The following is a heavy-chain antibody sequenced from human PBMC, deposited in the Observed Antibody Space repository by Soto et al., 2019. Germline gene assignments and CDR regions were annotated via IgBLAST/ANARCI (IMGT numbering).Heavy chain of an antibody. V-gene: IGHV3-74*01. CDR1: GFTFSSYW. J-gene: IGHJ6*02. D-gene: IGHD6-13*01. CDR3: AGAAGVYYYYGMDV. CDR2: INSDGSST. Sequence: GGSLRLSCAASGFTFSSYWMHWVRQAPGKGLVWVSRINSDGSSTSYADSVKGRFTISRDNAKNTLYLQMNSLRAEDTAVYYCAGAAGVYYYYGMDVWGQGTTVTVSS.